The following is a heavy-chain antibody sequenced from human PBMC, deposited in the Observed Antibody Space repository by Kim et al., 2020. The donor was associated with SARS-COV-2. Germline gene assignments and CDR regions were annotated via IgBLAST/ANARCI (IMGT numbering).Heavy chain of an antibody. V-gene: IGHV3-30*02. Sequence: VKGRITISRDNSKNTLYLQMNSLRAEDTAVYYCAKDRGSTSHHYYYGMDVWGQGTTVTVSS. D-gene: IGHD2-2*01. CDR3: AKDRGSTSHHYYYGMDV. J-gene: IGHJ6*02.